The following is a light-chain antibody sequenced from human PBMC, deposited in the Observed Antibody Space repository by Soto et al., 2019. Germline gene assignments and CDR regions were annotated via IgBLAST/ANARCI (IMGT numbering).Light chain of an antibody. J-gene: IGLJ2*01. CDR1: SGDVGGYNY. CDR3: CSYAGDYTVV. V-gene: IGLV2-11*01. CDR2: DVT. Sequence: QSALTQPRSVSGSPGQSVAISCAGTSGDVGGYNYVSWYQHHPGKAPKLIIYDVTQRQSGVPDRFSGSTSGNTASLTISGLQAEDEADYYCCSYAGDYTVVFGGGTKLTVL.